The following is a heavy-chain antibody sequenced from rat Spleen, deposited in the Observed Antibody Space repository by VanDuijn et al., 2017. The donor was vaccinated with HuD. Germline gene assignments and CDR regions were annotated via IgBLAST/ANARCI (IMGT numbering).Heavy chain of an antibody. D-gene: IGHD5-1*01. CDR2: IRTKPNNYAT. CDR3: TQLGGYVMDA. Sequence: EVQLVKSGGGLVQPGRSLKLSCAASGFTFSNYGMHWIRQAPTKGLEWIARIRTKPNNYATYYADSVKGRFTISRDNAKSTLYLQMDRLRSEDTATYYCTQLGGYVMDAWGQGASVTVSS. V-gene: IGHV5-19*01. CDR1: GFTFSNYG. J-gene: IGHJ4*01.